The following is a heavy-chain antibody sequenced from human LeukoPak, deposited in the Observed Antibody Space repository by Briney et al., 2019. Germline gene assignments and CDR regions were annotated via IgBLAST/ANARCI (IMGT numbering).Heavy chain of an antibody. CDR1: GYTFTSYD. Sequence: VASVKVSCKASGYTFTSYDINWVRQATGQGLEWMGWMNPNSGNTGYAQKFQGRVTITRNTSISTAYMELRSLRSEDTAVYYCARGQYDFWSGYSPFDCWGQGILVTVSS. CDR2: MNPNSGNT. CDR3: ARGQYDFWSGYSPFDC. J-gene: IGHJ4*02. V-gene: IGHV1-8*03. D-gene: IGHD3-3*01.